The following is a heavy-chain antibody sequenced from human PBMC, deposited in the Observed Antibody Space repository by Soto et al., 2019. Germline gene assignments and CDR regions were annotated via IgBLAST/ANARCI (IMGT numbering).Heavy chain of an antibody. CDR1: GFTFSNYW. V-gene: IGHV3-7*05. CDR2: IKQDGSAK. CDR3: VRDDLGIVATIFVY. D-gene: IGHD5-12*01. Sequence: GGSLRLSCAASGFTFSNYWMTWVRQAPGKGLEWVANIKQDGSAKYYVDSVKGRFTISRDNTKNSLFLQMNSLRAEDTAVYYCVRDDLGIVATIFVYWGQGTQVTVSS. J-gene: IGHJ4*02.